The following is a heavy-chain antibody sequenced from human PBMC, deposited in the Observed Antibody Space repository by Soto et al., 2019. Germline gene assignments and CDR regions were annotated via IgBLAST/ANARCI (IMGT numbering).Heavy chain of an antibody. J-gene: IGHJ4*02. Sequence: QVHLVQSGADVKKPWSSVNVSCKASGGTFTSYAISWVRQAPGQGLELMGGIIPIFGTANYAQKFQGRVTITADESTITAYMELSSLRSEDTAVYYCACIAAAGIDDFDYWGQGRLIT. CDR1: GGTFTSYA. V-gene: IGHV1-69*12. D-gene: IGHD6-13*01. CDR2: IIPIFGTA. CDR3: ACIAAAGIDDFDY.